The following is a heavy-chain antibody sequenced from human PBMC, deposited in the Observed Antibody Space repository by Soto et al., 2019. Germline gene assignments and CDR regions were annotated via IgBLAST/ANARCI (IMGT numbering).Heavy chain of an antibody. Sequence: SETLYLTCAVYGGSFSGYYWSWIRQPPGKGLEWIGEINHSGSTNYNPSLKSRVTISVDTSKNQFSLKLSSVTAADTAVYYCARKGYPYYFDFWGQGTLVTVSS. V-gene: IGHV4-34*01. CDR3: ARKGYPYYFDF. D-gene: IGHD5-12*01. J-gene: IGHJ4*02. CDR1: GGSFSGYY. CDR2: INHSGST.